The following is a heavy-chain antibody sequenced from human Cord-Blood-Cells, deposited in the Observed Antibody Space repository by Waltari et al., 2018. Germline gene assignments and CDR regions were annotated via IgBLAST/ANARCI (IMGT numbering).Heavy chain of an antibody. Sequence: QVQLVQSGAEVKKPGASVKVSCKASGYTFTGYYMHWVRQAPGQGLEWMGWINPNSGGTNYAQKFQGRVTMTRDTSISTAYMELSRLRSDDTAVYYCARDLMAGGTDTSCYDYWGQGTLVTVSS. D-gene: IGHD2-2*01. J-gene: IGHJ4*02. CDR1: GYTFTGYY. CDR3: ARDLMAGGTDTSCYDY. V-gene: IGHV1-2*02. CDR2: INPNSGGT.